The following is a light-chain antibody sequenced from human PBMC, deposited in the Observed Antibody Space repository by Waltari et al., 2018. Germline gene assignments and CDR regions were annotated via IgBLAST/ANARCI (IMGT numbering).Light chain of an antibody. CDR2: DAS. V-gene: IGKV3-15*01. CDR3: QQYYNWPLT. J-gene: IGKJ3*01. CDR1: QSLSSY. Sequence: ETVLTQSPATLSLSPGERATLSCRASQSLSSYLAWYQQKPGQAPRLLMYDASTRAAGIPARFSGSESGTEFTLTINSLQSEDFAVYFCQQYYNWPLTFGPGTKVDIK.